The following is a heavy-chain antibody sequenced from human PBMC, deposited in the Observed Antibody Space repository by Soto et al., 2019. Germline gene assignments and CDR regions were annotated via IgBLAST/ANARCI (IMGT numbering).Heavy chain of an antibody. Sequence: EVQLLESGGGLVQPGGSLRLSCAASGLTFSDYSMSWVRQAPGKGLEWVSGTSGTGYSTYYADSVRGRFTISRDNSKNTAFFQMNSLRAEDTALYYCAKSNGDSWRGYYFDYWGQGTLVTVSS. J-gene: IGHJ4*02. V-gene: IGHV3-23*01. CDR1: GLTFSDYS. CDR2: TSGTGYST. CDR3: AKSNGDSWRGYYFDY. D-gene: IGHD3-3*01.